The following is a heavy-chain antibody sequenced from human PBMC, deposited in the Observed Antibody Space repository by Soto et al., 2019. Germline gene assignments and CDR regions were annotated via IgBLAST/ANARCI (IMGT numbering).Heavy chain of an antibody. CDR3: ARALSPLSLLDY. Sequence: QVQLQESGPGLVKPSGTLSLTCAVSGGSISSSNWWSWVRQPPGKGLEWIGEIYHSGSTNYNPSLTSPATITVHKSKKQFSLKLGSVPATRPAVYSCARALSPLSLLDYWGQGTLVPVS. V-gene: IGHV4-4*02. D-gene: IGHD2-15*01. J-gene: IGHJ4*02. CDR2: IYHSGST. CDR1: GGSISSSNW.